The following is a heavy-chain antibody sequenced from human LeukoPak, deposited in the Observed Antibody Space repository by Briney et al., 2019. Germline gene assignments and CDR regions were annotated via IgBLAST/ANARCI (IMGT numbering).Heavy chain of an antibody. CDR1: GFTFADYL. J-gene: IGHJ4*02. CDR3: TTWFCDIGSHC. D-gene: IGHD3-10*01. Sequence: PTGGSLRLSCTASGFTFADYLMSWFRQAPGKGLEWVGFIRSKTYGGTTEYAASVKGRFTISRDDSKRIAYLQMNSLETEDTAVYYCTTWFCDIGSHCWGQGTLVIVSS. V-gene: IGHV3-49*03. CDR2: IRSKTYGGTT.